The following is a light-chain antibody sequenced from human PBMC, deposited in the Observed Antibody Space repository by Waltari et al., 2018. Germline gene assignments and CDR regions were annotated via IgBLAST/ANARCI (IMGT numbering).Light chain of an antibody. CDR3: SSYRSSAIVV. Sequence: QSALTQPASVSGSPGPSITISCTGTSSDVGGHNFVSWYQQHPGKAPKLIIFGVTNRPSGISDRFSGSKSGNTASLTISGLQAEDEGDYYCSSYRSSAIVVFGGGTKLSVL. CDR1: SSDVGGHNF. CDR2: GVT. J-gene: IGLJ2*01. V-gene: IGLV2-14*03.